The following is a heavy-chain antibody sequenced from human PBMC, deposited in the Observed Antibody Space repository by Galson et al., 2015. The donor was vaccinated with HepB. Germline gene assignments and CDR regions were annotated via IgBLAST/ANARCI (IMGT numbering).Heavy chain of an antibody. D-gene: IGHD3-9*01. V-gene: IGHV1-2*02. CDR1: GYTFTGYY. Sequence: VKVSCKASGYTFTGYYMHWVRQAPGQGLEWMGWINPNSGGTNYAQKFQGRVTMTRDTSISTAYMELSRLRSDDTAVYYCARDYDILTGYWGYFDYWGQGTLVTVSS. J-gene: IGHJ4*02. CDR2: INPNSGGT. CDR3: ARDYDILTGYWGYFDY.